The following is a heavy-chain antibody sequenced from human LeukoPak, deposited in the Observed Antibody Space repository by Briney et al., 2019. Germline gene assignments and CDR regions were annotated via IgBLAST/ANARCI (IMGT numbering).Heavy chain of an antibody. J-gene: IGHJ4*02. CDR1: GYTFTAYY. V-gene: IGHV1-2*02. Sequence: ASVQVSCKASGYTFTAYYMHWVRQAPGQGFEWMGWINPNSGGTNYAQKFQGRVTMTRDTSLSTAYMELSRLRSDDTAVYYCARDLGSSGCIDYWGQGTLVTVSS. D-gene: IGHD6-19*01. CDR3: ARDLGSSGCIDY. CDR2: INPNSGGT.